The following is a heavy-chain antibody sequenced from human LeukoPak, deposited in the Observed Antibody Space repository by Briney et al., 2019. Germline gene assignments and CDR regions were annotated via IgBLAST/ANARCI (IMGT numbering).Heavy chain of an antibody. D-gene: IGHD3-10*01. V-gene: IGHV1-3*01. CDR2: T. Sequence: TKYSQTFQARVTITRDTSASTAYMELSSLRSEDTAVYYCARGNSRGVRGVITNYYYYGMDVWGQGTTVTVSS. J-gene: IGHJ6*02. CDR3: ARGNSRGVRGVITNYYYYGMDV.